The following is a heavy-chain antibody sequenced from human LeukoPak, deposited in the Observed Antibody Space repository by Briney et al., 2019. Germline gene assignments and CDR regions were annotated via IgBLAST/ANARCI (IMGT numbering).Heavy chain of an antibody. J-gene: IGHJ4*02. Sequence: SDTLSLTCTVSGGSINNFYWYWVRQPPGKGLEWIGYIYYTGSTNYNPSLKSRVTMSVDTSKNLFSLRLTYLTAADTAVYYCARVGGSGSSFDYWGQGTQVTVSS. D-gene: IGHD3-10*01. CDR2: IYYTGST. CDR1: GGSINNFY. V-gene: IGHV4-59*07. CDR3: ARVGGSGSSFDY.